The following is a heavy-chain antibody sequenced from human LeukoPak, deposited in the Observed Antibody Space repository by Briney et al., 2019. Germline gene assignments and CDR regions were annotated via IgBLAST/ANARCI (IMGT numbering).Heavy chain of an antibody. D-gene: IGHD6-19*01. Sequence: PETLSLTCTVSGGSISSYYWSWIRQPPGKGLEWIGYIYYSGSTNYNPSLKSRVTISVDTSKNQFSLKLSSVTAADTAVYYCARGYSSGPEYFQHWGQGTLVTVSS. J-gene: IGHJ1*01. V-gene: IGHV4-59*01. CDR3: ARGYSSGPEYFQH. CDR2: IYYSGST. CDR1: GGSISSYY.